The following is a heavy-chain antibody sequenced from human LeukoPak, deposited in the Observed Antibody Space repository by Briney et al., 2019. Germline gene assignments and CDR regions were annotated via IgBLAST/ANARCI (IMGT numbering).Heavy chain of an antibody. CDR3: ARRGTPGSSDAFDM. J-gene: IGHJ3*02. CDR1: GFTFSNYG. CDR2: IWYDGSNE. Sequence: PGGSLRLSCAASGFTFSNYGMHWVRQAPGKGLEWVALIWYDGSNEDHADSVKGRFTISRDNSKNTLYLQMNSLRAEDTALYYCARRGTPGSSDAFDMWGQGTMVTVSS. D-gene: IGHD3-16*01. V-gene: IGHV3-33*01.